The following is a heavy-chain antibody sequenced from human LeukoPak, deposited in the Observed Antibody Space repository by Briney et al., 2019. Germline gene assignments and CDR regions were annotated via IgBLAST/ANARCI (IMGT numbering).Heavy chain of an antibody. D-gene: IGHD4-17*01. J-gene: IGHJ4*02. Sequence: PGGSLRLSCAASGFTFSSYAMNWVRQAPGKGLEWVSSISSTNSYIHYADSVKGRFTISRDNAKNSLYLQMNSLRAEDTAVYYCSSLNRPYTDYGDYVGLDYWGQGTLVTVSS. V-gene: IGHV3-21*01. CDR1: GFTFSSYA. CDR3: SSLNRPYTDYGDYVGLDY. CDR2: ISSTNSYI.